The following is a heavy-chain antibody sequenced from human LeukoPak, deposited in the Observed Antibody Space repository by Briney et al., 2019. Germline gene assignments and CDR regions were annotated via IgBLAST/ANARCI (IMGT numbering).Heavy chain of an antibody. CDR3: AKGYDFWSGYYSAAEYFQH. D-gene: IGHD3-3*01. CDR1: GYTFTDYY. Sequence: ASVKVSCKASGYTFTDYYMHWVRQAPGQRLEWMGWINPNSGGTNYAQKFQGRVTMTRDTSISTAYMELSRLRSDDTAVYYCAKGYDFWSGYYSAAEYFQHWGQGTLVTVSS. CDR2: INPNSGGT. V-gene: IGHV1-2*02. J-gene: IGHJ1*01.